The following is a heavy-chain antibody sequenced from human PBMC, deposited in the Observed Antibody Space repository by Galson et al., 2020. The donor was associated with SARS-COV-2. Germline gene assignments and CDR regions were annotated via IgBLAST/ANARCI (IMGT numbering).Heavy chain of an antibody. Sequence: GGSLRLSCAASGFSFSSYSMNWVRQAPGKGLEWVAQIFFDGSDKYYGDSVKGRFTISRDSSKNTVYLQMNNLRADDTAVYYCARDGQTSSGWAFDYWGQGTLVTVSS. CDR3: ARDGQTSSGWAFDY. V-gene: IGHV3-33*08. CDR1: GFSFSSYS. D-gene: IGHD6-19*01. CDR2: IFFDGSDK. J-gene: IGHJ4*02.